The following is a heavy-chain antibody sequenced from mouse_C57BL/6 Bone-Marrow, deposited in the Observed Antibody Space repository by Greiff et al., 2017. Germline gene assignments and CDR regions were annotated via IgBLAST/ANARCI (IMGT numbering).Heavy chain of an antibody. CDR1: GYAFSSSW. Sequence: QVQLKESGPELVKPGASVKISCKASGYAFSSSWMNWVKQRPGKGLEWIGRIYPGDGDTNYNGKFKGKATLTADKSSSTAYMQLSSLTSEDSAVYFCAREENGSSFAYWGQGTLVTVSA. V-gene: IGHV1-82*01. CDR3: AREENGSSFAY. D-gene: IGHD1-3*01. J-gene: IGHJ3*01. CDR2: IYPGDGDT.